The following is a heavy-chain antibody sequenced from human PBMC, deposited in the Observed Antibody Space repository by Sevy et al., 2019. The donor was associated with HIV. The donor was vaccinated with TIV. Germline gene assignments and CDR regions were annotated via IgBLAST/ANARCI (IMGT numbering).Heavy chain of an antibody. J-gene: IGHJ4*02. V-gene: IGHV3-23*01. D-gene: IGHD2-2*01. CDR1: GFTFSSYA. Sequence: GGSLRLSCVASGFTFSSYAVSWVRQAPGKGLEWVAATSARDSSTYHADSVRGRFTISRDNSKKTLLLHMNSLRAEETAVYYCARAPDPSCRSTRCYYFDYWGQGTLVTVSS. CDR3: ARAPDPSCRSTRCYYFDY. CDR2: TSARDSST.